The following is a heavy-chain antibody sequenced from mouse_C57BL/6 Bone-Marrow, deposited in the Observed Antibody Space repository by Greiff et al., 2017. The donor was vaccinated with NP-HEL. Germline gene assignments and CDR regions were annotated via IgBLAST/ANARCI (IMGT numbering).Heavy chain of an antibody. CDR3: ARDRDYDYDPFAY. D-gene: IGHD2-4*01. CDR2: ISDGGSYT. V-gene: IGHV5-4*01. J-gene: IGHJ3*01. Sequence: DVQLVESGGGLVKPGGSLKLSCAASGFTFSSYAMSWVRQTPEKRLEWVATISDGGSYTYYPDNVKGRFTISRDNAKNNLYLQMSHLKSEDTAMYYCARDRDYDYDPFAYWGQGTLVTVSA. CDR1: GFTFSSYA.